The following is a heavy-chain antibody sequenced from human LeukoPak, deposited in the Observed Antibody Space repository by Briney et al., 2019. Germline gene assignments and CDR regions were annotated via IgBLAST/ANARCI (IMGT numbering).Heavy chain of an antibody. Sequence: PGGSLRLSCAASGFTFSSYEMNWVRQAPGKGLEWVSYISSSGSTIYYVYSVKGRFTISRDNAKTSLYLQMNSLRAEDTAVYYCARDGDLAPDVPFDYWGEGTLVTVSS. J-gene: IGHJ4*02. CDR1: GFTFSSYE. V-gene: IGHV3-48*03. D-gene: IGHD7-27*01. CDR2: ISSSGSTI. CDR3: ARDGDLAPDVPFDY.